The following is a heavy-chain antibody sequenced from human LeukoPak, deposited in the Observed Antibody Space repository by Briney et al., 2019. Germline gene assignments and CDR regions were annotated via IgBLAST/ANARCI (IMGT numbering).Heavy chain of an antibody. CDR1: GFAFSSYP. V-gene: IGHV3-23*01. CDR3: VKAPLRGYCFWSGLSSFDC. J-gene: IGHJ4*02. CDR2: ISGSGDTS. Sequence: GGSLRLSCAASGFAFSSYPMTWVRQAPGGGLEWGSAISGSGDTSFYADSVKGRLTISRDSSRNTLYLQMNSLTAEDTTVYYCVKAPLRGYCFWSGLSSFDCWGQGTLVTVSS. D-gene: IGHD3-3*01.